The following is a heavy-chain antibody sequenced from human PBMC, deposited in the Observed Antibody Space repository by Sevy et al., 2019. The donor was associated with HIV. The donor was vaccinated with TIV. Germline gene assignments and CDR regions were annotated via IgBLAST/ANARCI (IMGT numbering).Heavy chain of an antibody. D-gene: IGHD3-10*01. CDR2: ISYDGSNK. V-gene: IGHV3-30-3*01. Sequence: GGSLRLSCAASGFTFSSYAMHWVRQAPGKGLEWVAVISYDGSNKYYADSVKGRFTISRENSKNTLDLQMNSLRAEDTAVYYCATGGAYYWGQGTLVTVSS. CDR3: ATGGAYY. CDR1: GFTFSSYA. J-gene: IGHJ4*02.